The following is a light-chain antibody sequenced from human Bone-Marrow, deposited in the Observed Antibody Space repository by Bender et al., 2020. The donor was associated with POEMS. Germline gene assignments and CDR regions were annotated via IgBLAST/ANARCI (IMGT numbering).Light chain of an antibody. V-gene: IGLV1-40*01. Sequence: QSVLTQPPSVSGAPGQRVTISCTGSISNIGAGFGVNWYQHLPGTAPKLLIYANINRPSEIPDRFSGSKSGNTASLTVSGLQAEDEANYYCSSFAGSIHLVFGGGTQLTVL. CDR3: SSFAGSIHLV. CDR1: ISNIGAGFG. J-gene: IGLJ3*02. CDR2: ANI.